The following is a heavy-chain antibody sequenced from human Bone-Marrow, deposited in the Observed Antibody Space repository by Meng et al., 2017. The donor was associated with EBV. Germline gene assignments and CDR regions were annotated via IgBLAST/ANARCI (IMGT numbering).Heavy chain of an antibody. Sequence: HVHLLPLGAELKKPGVSVKGSCKVSGYSLNDLSIQWVRQAPGDGLEWMGGFDPEDGETMYAQKFLGRVTMTADTSTDTTHMELNSLRSEDTAVYYCASHGVGVSYWGQGTLVTVSS. D-gene: IGHD2-21*01. CDR2: FDPEDGET. CDR1: GYSLNDLS. V-gene: IGHV1-24*01. J-gene: IGHJ4*02. CDR3: ASHGVGVSY.